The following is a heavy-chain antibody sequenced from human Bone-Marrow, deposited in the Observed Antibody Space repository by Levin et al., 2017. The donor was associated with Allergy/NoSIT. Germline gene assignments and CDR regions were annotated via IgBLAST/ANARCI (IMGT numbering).Heavy chain of an antibody. CDR3: ARATYYYDSSGYLYWYLDL. Sequence: PSQTLSLTCTVSGGSISSYYWSWIRQPPGKGLEWIGYIYYSGSTNYNPSLKSRVTISVDTSKNQFSLKLSSVTAADTAVYYCARATYYYDSSGYLYWYLDLWGRGTLVTVSS. J-gene: IGHJ2*01. V-gene: IGHV4-59*01. D-gene: IGHD3-22*01. CDR1: GGSISSYY. CDR2: IYYSGST.